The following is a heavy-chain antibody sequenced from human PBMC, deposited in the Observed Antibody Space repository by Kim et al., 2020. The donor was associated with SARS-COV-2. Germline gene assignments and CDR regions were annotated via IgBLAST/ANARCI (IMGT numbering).Heavy chain of an antibody. Sequence: GGSLRLSCAASGFTFSSYSMNWVRQAPGKGLEWVSSISSSSSYIYYADSVKGRFTISRDNAKNSLYLQMNSLRAEDTAVYYCARRYCSGGSCYYYYYGMDVWGQGTTVTVSS. CDR3: ARRYCSGGSCYYYYYGMDV. J-gene: IGHJ6*02. CDR1: GFTFSSYS. V-gene: IGHV3-21*01. D-gene: IGHD2-15*01. CDR2: ISSSSSYI.